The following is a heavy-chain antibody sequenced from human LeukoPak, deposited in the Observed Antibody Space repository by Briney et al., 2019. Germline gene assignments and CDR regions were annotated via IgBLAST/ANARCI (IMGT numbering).Heavy chain of an antibody. CDR3: ARRGAAAGTPAPFDY. D-gene: IGHD6-13*01. V-gene: IGHV1-2*02. Sequence: ASVKVSCKASGYTFTGYYMHWVRQAPGQGLAWMGWINPNSGGTNYAQKFQGRVTMTRDTSISTAYMELSRLRSDDTAVYYCARRGAAAGTPAPFDYWGQGTLVTVSS. CDR2: INPNSGGT. CDR1: GYTFTGYY. J-gene: IGHJ4*02.